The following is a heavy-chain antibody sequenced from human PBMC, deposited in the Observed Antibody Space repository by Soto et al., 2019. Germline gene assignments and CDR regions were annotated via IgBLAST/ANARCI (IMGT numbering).Heavy chain of an antibody. D-gene: IGHD2-8*01. CDR2: IYPGDSDT. Sequence: PGESLKISCKGSGYSFTSYWIGWVRQMPGKGLEWMGIIYPGDSDTRYSPSFQGQVSISVDKSISTAYLQWSSLKASDTAMYYCARHSPYCSNGICYIYDFYYGMDVWGQGTTVTVSS. CDR1: GYSFTSYW. V-gene: IGHV5-51*01. J-gene: IGHJ6*02. CDR3: ARHSPYCSNGICYIYDFYYGMDV.